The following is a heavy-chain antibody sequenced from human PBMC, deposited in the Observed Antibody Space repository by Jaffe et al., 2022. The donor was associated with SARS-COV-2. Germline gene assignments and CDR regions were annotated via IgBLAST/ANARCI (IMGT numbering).Heavy chain of an antibody. Sequence: EVQLLESGGGLVQPGGSLRLSCAASGFTFSSYAMSWVRQAPGKGLEWVSAISGSGGSTYYADSVKGRFTISRDNSKNTLYLQMNSLRAEDTAVYYCAKDQAYQITVPDWYFDLWGRGTLVTVSS. CDR3: AKDQAYQITVPDWYFDL. CDR1: GFTFSSYA. V-gene: IGHV3-23*01. J-gene: IGHJ2*01. CDR2: ISGSGGST. D-gene: IGHD4-17*01.